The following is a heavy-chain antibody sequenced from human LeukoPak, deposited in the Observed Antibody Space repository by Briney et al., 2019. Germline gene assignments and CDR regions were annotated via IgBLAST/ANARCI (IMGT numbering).Heavy chain of an antibody. V-gene: IGHV1-8*01. CDR1: GYTFTSYD. CDR3: AKGHDFWSGYYYGMDV. J-gene: IGHJ6*02. CDR2: MNPNSGNT. D-gene: IGHD3-3*01. Sequence: ASVKVSCKASGYTFTSYDINWVRQATGQGLEWMGWMNPNSGNTGYAQKFQGRVTMTRNTSISTAYMELSSLRSEDTAVYYCAKGHDFWSGYYYGMDVWGQGTTVTVSS.